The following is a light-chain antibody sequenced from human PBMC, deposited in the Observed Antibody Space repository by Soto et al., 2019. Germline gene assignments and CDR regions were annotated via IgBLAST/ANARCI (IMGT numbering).Light chain of an antibody. Sequence: ALTQPASVSGSPGQSITFSCTGTSSDVGGYNYVSWYQQHPGKAPKLMISEVSNRPSGVSNRFSGSKSANTASLTISGLQAEDEADYYCSSYTSSSAYVFGTGTKLTVL. CDR1: SSDVGGYNY. CDR2: EVS. CDR3: SSYTSSSAYV. V-gene: IGLV2-14*01. J-gene: IGLJ1*01.